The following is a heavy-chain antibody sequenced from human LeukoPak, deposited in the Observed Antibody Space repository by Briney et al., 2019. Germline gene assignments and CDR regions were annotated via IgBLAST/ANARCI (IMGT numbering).Heavy chain of an antibody. Sequence: ASVKVSCKVSGYTLTELSMHWVRQAPGKGLEWMGGFDPEDGETIYAQKFQGRVTMTEDTSTDTAYMELSSLRSEDTAVYYCATATYYYDSSGYYFDYWGQGTLVTVSS. D-gene: IGHD3-22*01. CDR3: ATATYYYDSSGYYFDY. J-gene: IGHJ4*02. V-gene: IGHV1-24*01. CDR1: GYTLTELS. CDR2: FDPEDGET.